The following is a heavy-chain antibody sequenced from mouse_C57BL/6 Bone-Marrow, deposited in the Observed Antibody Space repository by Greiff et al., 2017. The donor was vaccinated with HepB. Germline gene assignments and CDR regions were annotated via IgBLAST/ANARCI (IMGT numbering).Heavy chain of an antibody. CDR3: AIYDGYFDY. CDR2: INPSSGYT. CDR1: GYTFTSYT. D-gene: IGHD2-3*01. Sequence: LQESGAELARPGASVKMSCKASGYTFTSYTMHWVKQRPGQGLEWIGYINPSSGYTKYNQKFKDKATLTADKSSSTAYMQLSSLTSEDSAVYYCAIYDGYFDYWGQGTTLTVSS. J-gene: IGHJ2*01. V-gene: IGHV1-4*01.